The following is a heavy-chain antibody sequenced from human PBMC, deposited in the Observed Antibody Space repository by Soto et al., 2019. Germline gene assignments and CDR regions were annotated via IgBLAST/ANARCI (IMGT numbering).Heavy chain of an antibody. CDR2: IYYSGST. V-gene: IGHV4-31*03. CDR1: GGSISSGGYY. CDR3: ARSGRYDNRDAFDI. Sequence: QVQLQESGPGLVKPSQTLSLTCTVSGGSISSGGYYWSWIRQHPGKDLEWIGYIYYSGSTYYNPSLKSRGTISVDTSKNLSSLKLSSVTAADTAVYYCARSGRYDNRDAFDIWGQGTMVTVSS. J-gene: IGHJ3*02. D-gene: IGHD3-10*01.